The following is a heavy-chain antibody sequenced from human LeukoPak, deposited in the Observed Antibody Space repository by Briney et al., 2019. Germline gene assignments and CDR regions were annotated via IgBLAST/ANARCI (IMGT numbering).Heavy chain of an antibody. D-gene: IGHD3-22*01. J-gene: IGHJ4*02. CDR2: IDTDGTTT. Sequence: GGSLRLSCVASGFTFSSYWMHWVRQAPGKGLVWVSRIDTDGTTTNYADSVKGRFTISRDNAKNTVFLQMNILRPEDTAVYYCARADYGSSGYHFDYWGQGALVTVSS. V-gene: IGHV3-74*01. CDR3: ARADYGSSGYHFDY. CDR1: GFTFSSYW.